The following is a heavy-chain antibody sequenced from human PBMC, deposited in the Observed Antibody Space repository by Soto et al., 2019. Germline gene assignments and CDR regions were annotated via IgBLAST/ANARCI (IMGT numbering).Heavy chain of an antibody. Sequence: GASVKVSCKASGGTFSSYAISWVRQAPGQGLEWMGGIIPIFGTANYAQKFQGRVTITADGSTSTAYMELSSLRSEDTAVYYCATDGGLSDCRGGRCPIYYYSGMDVWGQGTTVTVS. CDR1: GGTFSSYA. CDR3: ATDGGLSDCRGGRCPIYYYSGMDV. V-gene: IGHV1-69*13. D-gene: IGHD2-15*01. J-gene: IGHJ6*02. CDR2: IIPIFGTA.